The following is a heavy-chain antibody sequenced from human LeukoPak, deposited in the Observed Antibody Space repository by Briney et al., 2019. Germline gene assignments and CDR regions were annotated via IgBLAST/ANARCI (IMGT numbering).Heavy chain of an antibody. CDR1: GRSINTFS. V-gene: IGHV4-59*01. D-gene: IGHD3-22*01. CDR2: IYIKST. CDR3: ARHTTVVSGMQY. Sequence: SETLSLTCSVSGRSINTFSWRWFLQFPGKELEWIVSIYIKSTNYNPSLKSRVAISVDTSKNPFYLRLDSVLTADTAVYYCARHTTVVSGMQYWGEGTLVTVSS. J-gene: IGHJ4*02.